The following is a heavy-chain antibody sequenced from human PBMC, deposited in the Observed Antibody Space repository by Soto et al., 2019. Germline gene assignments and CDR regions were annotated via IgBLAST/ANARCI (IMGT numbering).Heavy chain of an antibody. V-gene: IGHV1-58*01. CDR2: IAVGSGYT. CDR3: AADATAWQQMVPSDY. D-gene: IGHD2-8*01. Sequence: SVKVSCKASGFTFTSSAFQWVRQARGQRLEWIGWIAVGSGYTNYAQRFQDRVTLTRDMSTATTYMELSRLTSEDTAIYYCAADATAWQQMVPSDYWGQGTLVTVS. J-gene: IGHJ4*02. CDR1: GFTFTSSA.